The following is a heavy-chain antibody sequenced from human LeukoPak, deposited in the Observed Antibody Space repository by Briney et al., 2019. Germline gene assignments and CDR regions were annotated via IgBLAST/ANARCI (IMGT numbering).Heavy chain of an antibody. J-gene: IGHJ4*02. Sequence: GGSLRLSCAASGFTFSNAWMSWVHQAPGKGLEWVGRIKSKTDGGTTDYAAPVKGRFTISRDDSKNTLYLQMNSLKTEDTAVYYCTVSDYYDSSSSYYFDYWGQRTLVTVSS. D-gene: IGHD3-22*01. V-gene: IGHV3-15*01. CDR2: IKSKTDGGTT. CDR3: TVSDYYDSSSSYYFDY. CDR1: GFTFSNAW.